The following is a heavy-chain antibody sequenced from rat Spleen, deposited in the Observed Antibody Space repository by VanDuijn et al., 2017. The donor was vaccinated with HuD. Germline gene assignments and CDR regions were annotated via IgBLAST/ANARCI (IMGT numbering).Heavy chain of an antibody. CDR1: GFSLTSYH. D-gene: IGHD1-12*03. J-gene: IGHJ2*01. Sequence: QVQLKESGPGLVQPSQTLSLTCTVSGFSLTSYHVSWVRQPPGKSLVWMGTIWAGGGTNYNSAVQSRLSISRDTSKSQVFLKMNSLQTEDTAIYFCTRNYDGSSFDYWGQGVMVTVSS. CDR2: IWAGGGT. CDR3: TRNYDGSSFDY. V-gene: IGHV2-15*01.